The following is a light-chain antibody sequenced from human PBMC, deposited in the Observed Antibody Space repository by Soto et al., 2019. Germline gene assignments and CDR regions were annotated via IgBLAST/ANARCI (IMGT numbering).Light chain of an antibody. V-gene: IGKV1-39*01. CDR1: QSISSY. Sequence: DIQMTQSPSSLSASVGDRFTITCRASQSISSYLNWYQQKPGKAPKFLIYGASTLQSGVPSRFTGSGSGTDFALTVNSLQAEDFATYYCQQGYSSPATFGQGTKVDIK. J-gene: IGKJ1*01. CDR3: QQGYSSPAT. CDR2: GAS.